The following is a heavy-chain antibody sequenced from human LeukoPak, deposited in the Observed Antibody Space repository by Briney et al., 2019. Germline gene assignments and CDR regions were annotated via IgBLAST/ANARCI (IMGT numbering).Heavy chain of an antibody. CDR2: IYHSGST. J-gene: IGHJ6*03. V-gene: IGHV4-39*01. CDR1: GGSISSSSYY. D-gene: IGHD5-18*01. CDR3: ASTALGILYYYYYMDV. Sequence: PSETLSLTCTVSGGSISSSSYYWGWIRQPPGKGLEWIGSIYHSGSTYYNPSLKSRVTISVDTSKNQFSLRLSSVTAADTAVYYCASTALGILYYYYYMDVWGKGTTVTISS.